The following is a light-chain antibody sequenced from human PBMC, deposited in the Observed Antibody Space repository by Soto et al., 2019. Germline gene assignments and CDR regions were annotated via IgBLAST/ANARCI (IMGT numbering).Light chain of an antibody. Sequence: EIVMTQSPATLSVSPGERATLSCRDSQSVRSNLAWYQQTPGQAPRLIIYGASTRATGIPARFSGSGAGTECTLTISSLQSEDFEVDYCQQYNNWPRTFGQGTKVDIK. J-gene: IGKJ1*01. V-gene: IGKV3-15*01. CDR2: GAS. CDR1: QSVRSN. CDR3: QQYNNWPRT.